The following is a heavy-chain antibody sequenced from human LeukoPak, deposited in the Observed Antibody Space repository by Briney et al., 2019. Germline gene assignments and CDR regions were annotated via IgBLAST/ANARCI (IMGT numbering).Heavy chain of an antibody. V-gene: IGHV4-39*07. J-gene: IGHJ4*02. CDR1: GGSISSSSYY. D-gene: IGHD6-19*01. CDR2: IYYSGST. CDR3: ARGIAVAEGLDY. Sequence: TTSETLSLTCTVSGGSISSSSYYWGWIRQPPGKGLEWIGSIYYSGSTYYNPSLKSRVTISVDTSKNQFSLKLSSVTAAGTAVYYCARGIAVAEGLDYWGQGTLVTVSS.